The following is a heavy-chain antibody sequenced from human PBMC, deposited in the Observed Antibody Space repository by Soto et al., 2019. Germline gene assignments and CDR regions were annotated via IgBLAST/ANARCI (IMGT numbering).Heavy chain of an antibody. CDR3: ARARGTSLNDAFDI. Sequence: PGGSLRLSCEASGFSFSTFDMSWVRQAPGKGLEWVSSISSSSSYIYYADSVKGRFTISRDNAKNSLYLQMNSLRAEDTAVYYCARARGTSLNDAFDIWGQGTMVTVSS. V-gene: IGHV3-21*01. CDR1: GFSFSTFD. D-gene: IGHD2-2*01. J-gene: IGHJ3*02. CDR2: ISSSSSYI.